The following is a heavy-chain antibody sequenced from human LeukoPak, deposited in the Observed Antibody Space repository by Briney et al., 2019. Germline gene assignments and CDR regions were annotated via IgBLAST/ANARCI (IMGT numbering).Heavy chain of an antibody. D-gene: IGHD3-10*01. CDR3: AASSGSYYGYYGMDV. CDR1: GGSISSGGYY. CDR2: IYYSGNT. V-gene: IGHV4-31*03. Sequence: SQTLSLTCTVSGGSISSGGYYWSWIRQHPGKGLEWIGYIYYSGNTHYNPSLKSRVTISVDTSKNQFSLKLSSVTAADTAVYYCAASSGSYYGYYGMDVWGQGTTVTVSS. J-gene: IGHJ6*02.